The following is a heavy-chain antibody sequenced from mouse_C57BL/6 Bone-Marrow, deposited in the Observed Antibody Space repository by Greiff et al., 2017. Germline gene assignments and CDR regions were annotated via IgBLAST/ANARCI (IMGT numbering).Heavy chain of an antibody. V-gene: IGHV1-53*01. CDR2: INPSNGGT. CDR1: GYTFTSYW. D-gene: IGHD2-1*01. Sequence: QVQLQQPGTELVKPGASVKLSCKASGYTFTSYWMHWVKQRPGQGLEWIGNINPSNGGTNYNEKFKRKATLTVDKSSSTAYMQLSSLTSEDSAVYYCQYGNYVHWYFDVWGTGTTVTVSS. J-gene: IGHJ1*03. CDR3: QYGNYVHWYFDV.